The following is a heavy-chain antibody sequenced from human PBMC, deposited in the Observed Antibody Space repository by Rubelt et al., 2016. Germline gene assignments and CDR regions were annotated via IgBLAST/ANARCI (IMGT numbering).Heavy chain of an antibody. D-gene: IGHD5-18*01. CDR1: GGSISGSSYF. CDR3: ARRGYSPDYVHY. Sequence: QLQLQESGPGLVKPSETLSLTCTVSGGSISGSSYFWAWIRQPPGKGLEWIASIYYSGDTDYNPSLRSRVTMSMDTSKNHFALRLSPVTAADTAVYFCARRGYSPDYVHYWGQGILVTVSS. V-gene: IGHV4-39*02. CDR2: IYYSGDT. J-gene: IGHJ4*02.